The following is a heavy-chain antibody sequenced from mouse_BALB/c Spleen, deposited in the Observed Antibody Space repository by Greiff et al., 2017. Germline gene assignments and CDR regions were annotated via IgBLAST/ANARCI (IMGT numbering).Heavy chain of an antibody. J-gene: IGHJ3*01. V-gene: IGHV1-61*01. D-gene: IGHD1-1*01. CDR3: ASRGDYGSWAWFAY. CDR2: IDPSDSET. CDR1: GYTFTSYW. Sequence: QVQLQQSGAELVRPGASVKLSCKASGYTFTSYWMNWVKQRPGQGLEWIGMIDPSDSETHYNQMFKDKATLTVDKSSSTAYMQLSSLTSEDSAVYYCASRGDYGSWAWFAYWGQGTLVTVSA.